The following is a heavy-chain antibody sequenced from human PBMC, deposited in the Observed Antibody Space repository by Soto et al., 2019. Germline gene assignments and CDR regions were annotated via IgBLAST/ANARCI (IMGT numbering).Heavy chain of an antibody. CDR3: ARGDSTDCSNGVCSFFYNHDMDV. Sequence: ASVKVSCKASGYSFTDYHIHWVRQAPGQGLEWLGWINPKSGGTSTAQKFQGWVTMTTDTSISTASMELTRLTSDDTAIYYCARGDSTDCSNGVCSFFYNHDMDVWG. CDR1: GYSFTDYH. D-gene: IGHD2-8*01. J-gene: IGHJ6*02. CDR2: INPKSGGT. V-gene: IGHV1-2*04.